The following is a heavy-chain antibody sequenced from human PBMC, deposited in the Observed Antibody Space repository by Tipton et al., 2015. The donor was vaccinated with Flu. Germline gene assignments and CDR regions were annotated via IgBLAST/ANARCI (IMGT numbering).Heavy chain of an antibody. CDR3: ARDPSLGMPDYFDY. CDR1: GDSIGSDYY. V-gene: IGHV4-38-2*02. CDR2: IYRTGST. J-gene: IGHJ4*02. Sequence: TLSLTCSVSGDSIGSDYYWGWIRQPPGKGLEWIGNIYRTGSTYYNPSLKSRVTISVDTSKKQFSLQLRSVTAADTAVYYCARDPSLGMPDYFDYWGQGTLVTASS. D-gene: IGHD2-2*01.